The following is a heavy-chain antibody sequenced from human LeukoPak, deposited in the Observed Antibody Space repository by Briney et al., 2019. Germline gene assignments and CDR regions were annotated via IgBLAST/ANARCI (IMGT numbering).Heavy chain of an antibody. D-gene: IGHD3-22*01. CDR1: GFRFNDYG. V-gene: IGHV3-48*04. Sequence: GGSLRLSCIVSGFRFNDYGMHWARQTPGKGLEWAAYISSGTYYADSVKGRFTISRDNAKNSLYLQMNSLRAEDTAVYYCARRRPYSDNSGHAFDIWGQGTMVTVSS. CDR3: ARRRPYSDNSGHAFDI. CDR2: ISSGT. J-gene: IGHJ3*02.